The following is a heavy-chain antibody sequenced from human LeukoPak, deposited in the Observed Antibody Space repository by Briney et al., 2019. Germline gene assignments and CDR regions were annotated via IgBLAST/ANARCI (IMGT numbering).Heavy chain of an antibody. D-gene: IGHD3-22*01. CDR2: ISSSGSTM. V-gene: IGHV3-11*01. CDR3: ARDGYDSSGPRRIY. CDR1: GFTFSDYY. J-gene: IGHJ4*02. Sequence: GGSLRLSCAASGFTFSDYYMSWVRQAPGKGLEWVSYISSSGSTMYYADSVKGRFTISRDNAKNSLYLQMNSLRAEDTAVYYCARDGYDSSGPRRIYWGQGTLVTVSS.